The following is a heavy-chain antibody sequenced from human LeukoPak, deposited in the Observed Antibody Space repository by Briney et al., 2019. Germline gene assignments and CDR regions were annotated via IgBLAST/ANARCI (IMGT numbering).Heavy chain of an antibody. CDR1: GFTFGDYA. V-gene: IGHV3-49*04. J-gene: IGHJ4*02. D-gene: IGHD6-19*01. CDR3: SGSSGWYVPPNFDY. CDR2: IRSKAYGGTT. Sequence: GGSLRLSCTASGFTFGDYAMSWVRQAPGKGLEWVGFIRSKAYGGTTEYAASVKGRFTISRDDSKSIAYLQMNSLKTEDTAVYYCSGSSGWYVPPNFDYWGQGTLATVSS.